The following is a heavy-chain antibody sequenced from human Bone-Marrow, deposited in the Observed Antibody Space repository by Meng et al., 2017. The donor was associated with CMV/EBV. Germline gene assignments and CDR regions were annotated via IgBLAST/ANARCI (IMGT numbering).Heavy chain of an antibody. CDR1: GYTFTGYY. Sequence: ASVKVSCKASGYTFTGYYMHWVRQAPGQGLEWMGWINPNSGNTGYAQKLQGRVTMTRDTSTNTAYMELSSLRSEDTAMYYCALISYCTSVTCYYLDYWGQGTLVTVSS. D-gene: IGHD2-8*02. CDR3: ALISYCTSVTCYYLDY. V-gene: IGHV1-8*02. J-gene: IGHJ4*02. CDR2: INPNSGNT.